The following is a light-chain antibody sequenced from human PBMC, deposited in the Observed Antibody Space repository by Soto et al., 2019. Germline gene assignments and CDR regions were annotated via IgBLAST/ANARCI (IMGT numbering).Light chain of an antibody. CDR1: QSIRNY. Sequence: DIQMTQSPSSLSASVGDRVTITCRASQSIRNYLNWYQQKPGKAPKLLIYAASSVQSGVPSRFSGSGSGTDFTLTISSLQPEDFGGYYCQQSYSTPWTFGQGTKVEIK. CDR3: QQSYSTPWT. V-gene: IGKV1-39*01. CDR2: AAS. J-gene: IGKJ1*01.